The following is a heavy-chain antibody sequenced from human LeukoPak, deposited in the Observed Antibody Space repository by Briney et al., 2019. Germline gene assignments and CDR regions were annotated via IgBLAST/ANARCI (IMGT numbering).Heavy chain of an antibody. Sequence: PSESLSLTCTVSGGAISSYYWSWIRQPPGKGLEWIGDIYYSGSTNYNPSPKSRVTISVDTSKNQFSMKLSSVTAADTAVYYCAAWVGESYAPYYYYGMDVWGKGTTVTVSS. CDR2: IYYSGST. CDR3: AAWVGESYAPYYYYGMDV. V-gene: IGHV4-59*01. J-gene: IGHJ6*04. CDR1: GGAISSYY. D-gene: IGHD3-10*01.